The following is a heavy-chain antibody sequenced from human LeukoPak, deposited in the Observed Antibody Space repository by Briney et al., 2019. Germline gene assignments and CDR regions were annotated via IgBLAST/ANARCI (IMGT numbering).Heavy chain of an antibody. Sequence: SETLSLTCTVSGYSISSGRYYWSWIRQPAGKGLEWIGRVSTTGSTNYNPSLKSRVTISLDTSKNQFSLKLTSVTAADTAVYYCATLPGGVTTPNPSWGQGTLVTVSS. CDR3: ATLPGGVTTPNPS. CDR2: VSTTGST. V-gene: IGHV4-61*02. J-gene: IGHJ5*02. D-gene: IGHD4-17*01. CDR1: GYSISSGRYY.